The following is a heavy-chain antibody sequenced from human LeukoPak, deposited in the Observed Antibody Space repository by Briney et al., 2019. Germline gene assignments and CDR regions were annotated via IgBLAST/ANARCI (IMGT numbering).Heavy chain of an antibody. V-gene: IGHV3-30*18. D-gene: IGHD1-26*01. CDR1: GFTFSSYC. J-gene: IGHJ4*02. Sequence: GGSLRLSCAASGFTFSSYCMHWVRQAPGKGLEWVAVISYDGSNKYYADSVKGRFTISRDNSKNTLYLQMNSLRAEDTAVYYCAKPWPEGAYGYWGQGTLVTVSS. CDR3: AKPWPEGAYGY. CDR2: ISYDGSNK.